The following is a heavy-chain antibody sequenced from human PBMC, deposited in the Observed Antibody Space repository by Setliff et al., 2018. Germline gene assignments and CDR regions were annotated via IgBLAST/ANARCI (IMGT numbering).Heavy chain of an antibody. CDR2: IYHSGST. Sequence: LSLTCAVSGYSISSGYYWGWIRQPPGKGLEWIGSIYHSGSTYYNPSLKSRVTISVDTSRNQFSLKLSSVTAADTAVYYCARSAGYSSSWYNYYYGMDVWGQGTTVTVSS. CDR1: GYSISSGYY. V-gene: IGHV4-38-2*01. D-gene: IGHD6-13*01. CDR3: ARSAGYSSSWYNYYYGMDV. J-gene: IGHJ6*02.